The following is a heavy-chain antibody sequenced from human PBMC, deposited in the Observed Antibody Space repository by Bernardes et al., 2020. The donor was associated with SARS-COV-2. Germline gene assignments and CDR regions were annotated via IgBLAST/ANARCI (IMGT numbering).Heavy chain of an antibody. J-gene: IGHJ6*02. Sequence: GGSLRLSCAASGFTLSSYSMNWVRQAPGKGLEWLSYISSSSSTTIYYADSVKGRFTISRENAKNSLYLQMNSLRVEDTAVYYCARVLYYYYGMDLWGQGTTVTVSS. CDR1: GFTLSSYS. V-gene: IGHV3-48*01. CDR2: ISSSSSTTI. CDR3: ARVLYYYYGMDL.